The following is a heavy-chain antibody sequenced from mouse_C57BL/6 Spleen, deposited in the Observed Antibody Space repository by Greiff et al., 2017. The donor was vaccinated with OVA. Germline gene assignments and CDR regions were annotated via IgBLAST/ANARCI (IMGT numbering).Heavy chain of an antibody. CDR3: ASDSSGYGAMDY. D-gene: IGHD3-2*02. Sequence: EVQLQESGPGMVKPSQSLSLTCTVTGYSITSGYDWHWIRHFPGNKLEWMGYISYSGSTNYNPSLKSRISITHDTSKNHFFLKLNSVTTEDTATYYCASDSSGYGAMDYWGQGTSVTVSS. CDR1: GYSITSGYD. V-gene: IGHV3-1*01. CDR2: ISYSGST. J-gene: IGHJ4*01.